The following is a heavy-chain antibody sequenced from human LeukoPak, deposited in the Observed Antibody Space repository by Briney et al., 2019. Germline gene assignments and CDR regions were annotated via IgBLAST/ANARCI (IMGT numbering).Heavy chain of an antibody. V-gene: IGHV3-74*01. D-gene: IGHD3-16*01. CDR2: INSDGSST. CDR3: ARDVEGGTFDI. CDR1: GFTFSSYW. J-gene: IGHJ3*02. Sequence: GGSLRLSCAASGFTFSSYWMHWVRQAPGKGLVWVSHINSDGSSTSYADSVKGRFTISRDNAKNSLFLEMSSLRADDTAVYFCARDVEGGTFDIWGQGTTVTVSS.